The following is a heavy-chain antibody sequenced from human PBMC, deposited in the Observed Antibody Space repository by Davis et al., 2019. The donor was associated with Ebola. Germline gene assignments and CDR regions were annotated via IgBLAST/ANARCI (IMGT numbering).Heavy chain of an antibody. D-gene: IGHD1-26*01. Sequence: SLKISCVASGFSISNDLMHWRRQAPGKGMEWVAVISYDGSNKYYADSVKGRFTISRDNAKNSLFLQMNSLRDKDTAVYYCARDGYSHDWGDYWGQGTLVTVSS. CDR1: GFSISNDL. CDR2: ISYDGSNK. J-gene: IGHJ4*02. V-gene: IGHV3-30-3*01. CDR3: ARDGYSHDWGDY.